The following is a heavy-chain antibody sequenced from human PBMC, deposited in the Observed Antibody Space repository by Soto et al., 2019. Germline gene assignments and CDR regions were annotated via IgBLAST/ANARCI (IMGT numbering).Heavy chain of an antibody. V-gene: IGHV3-33*01. CDR2: IWHDGSNK. D-gene: IGHD1-26*01. CDR3: ARDVGWEQLLGL. J-gene: IGHJ4*02. Sequence: QVQLVESGGGVVQPGRSLRLSCTGSGFTFRNHGMHWVRQAPGKGLEWVAVIWHDGSNKYYADSVKGRFTISRDDSKNTLYLQMNSLRAEDTAVYFCARDVGWEQLLGLWGQGTLVTVSS. CDR1: GFTFRNHG.